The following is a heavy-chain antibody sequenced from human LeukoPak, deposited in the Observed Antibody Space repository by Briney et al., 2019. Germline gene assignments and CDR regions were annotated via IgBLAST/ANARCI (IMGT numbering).Heavy chain of an antibody. CDR2: INAGNGNT. V-gene: IGHV1-3*01. D-gene: IGHD2-2*02. Sequence: ASVKVSCKASGYSFTSNYIHWVRQAPGQRLEWMGWINAGNGNTKYSQKFQGGVTITRDTSASTAYMELSSLRSEDTAVYYCARGGGYCSSTSCYIFDYWGQGTLVTVSS. CDR3: ARGGGYCSSTSCYIFDY. CDR1: GYSFTSNY. J-gene: IGHJ4*02.